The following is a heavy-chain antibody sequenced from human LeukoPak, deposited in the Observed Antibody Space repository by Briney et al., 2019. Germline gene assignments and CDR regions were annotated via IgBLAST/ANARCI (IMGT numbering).Heavy chain of an antibody. Sequence: SETLSLTCTVSGGSISSGTYYWGCIRQSPGKGLEWIASIHYSGRTNYNPSLKSRVTISVDTSKNQFSLKLSSVTAADTAVYYCARWESYRADYWGQGSLVTVSS. CDR2: IHYSGRT. J-gene: IGHJ4*02. D-gene: IGHD3-16*02. V-gene: IGHV4-39*01. CDR3: ARWESYRADY. CDR1: GGSISSGTYY.